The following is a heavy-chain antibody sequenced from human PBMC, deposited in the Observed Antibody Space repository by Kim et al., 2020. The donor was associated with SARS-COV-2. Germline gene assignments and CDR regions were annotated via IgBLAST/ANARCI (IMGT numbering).Heavy chain of an antibody. J-gene: IGHJ4*01. CDR3: ARSWDYGPRRCYFDL. CDR1: GFIFHSYA. V-gene: IGHV3-23*01. CDR2: IFGNEITT. D-gene: IGHD4-17*01. Sequence: GGSLRLSCAASGFIFHSYAMTWVRQAPGKGLDWVSTIFGNEITTYYADSVQGRLTITRDNSKDTLYLQINSLRAEDTAIYNCARSWDYGPRRCYFDLWG.